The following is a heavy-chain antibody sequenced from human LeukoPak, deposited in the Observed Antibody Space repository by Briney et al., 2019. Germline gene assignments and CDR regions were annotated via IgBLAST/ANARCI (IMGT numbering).Heavy chain of an antibody. V-gene: IGHV3-23*01. Sequence: HGGSLRLSCAASGFTFSSYAMSWVRQAPGKGLEWVSAISGSGGSTYYADSVKGRFTISRDNSKNTLYLQMNSLRAEDTAVYYCANTDCTNGVCYYYGMDVWGQGPRSPSP. D-gene: IGHD2-8*01. CDR2: ISGSGGST. J-gene: IGHJ6*02. CDR3: ANTDCTNGVCYYYGMDV. CDR1: GFTFSSYA.